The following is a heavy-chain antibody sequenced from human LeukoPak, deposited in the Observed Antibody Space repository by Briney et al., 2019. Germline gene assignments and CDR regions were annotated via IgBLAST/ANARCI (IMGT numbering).Heavy chain of an antibody. CDR2: INPNSGGT. V-gene: IGHV1-2*04. CDR3: ATPPIGYCSGGSCYWKDY. Sequence: ASVKVSCKASGYTFTGYYMHWVRQAPGQGLEWMGWINPNSGGTNYAQKFRGWVTMTRDTSISTAYMELSRLRSDDTAVYYCATPPIGYCSGGSCYWKDYWGQGILVTVSS. J-gene: IGHJ4*02. D-gene: IGHD2-15*01. CDR1: GYTFTGYY.